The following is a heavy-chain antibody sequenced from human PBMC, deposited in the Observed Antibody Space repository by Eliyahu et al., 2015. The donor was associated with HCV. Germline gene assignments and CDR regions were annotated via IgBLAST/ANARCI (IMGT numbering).Heavy chain of an antibody. CDR1: GFTLRNYG. Sequence: EVQLVESGGGLVESGGSLRLSCTASGFTLRNYGMNWVRQAPGKGLEWVSYIGGGSRTIYYADSVKGRFTISRDNAKNSLFLQMNSLRDEDTAIYYCARGSRPSNSGYYYFDYWGQGTLVTVSS. CDR2: IGGGSRTI. J-gene: IGHJ4*02. D-gene: IGHD5-12*01. CDR3: ARGSRPSNSGYYYFDY. V-gene: IGHV3-48*02.